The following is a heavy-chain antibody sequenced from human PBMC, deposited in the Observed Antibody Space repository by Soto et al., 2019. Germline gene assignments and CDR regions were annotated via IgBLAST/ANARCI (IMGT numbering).Heavy chain of an antibody. J-gene: IGHJ5*02. D-gene: IGHD3-10*01. V-gene: IGHV1-18*01. CDR3: ARVLRGVVNWFDP. Sequence: HLVQSGPEVKKPGASVTVSCKTTGDTFTNFGLSSVRQAPGQGLEWMGWIATYNSNKNYAQKFQGRLTLTTDTSTSTGYMELKSLEYDDTAVYYCARVLRGVVNWFDPWGQGTLVTVSS. CDR2: IATYNSNK. CDR1: GDTFTNFG.